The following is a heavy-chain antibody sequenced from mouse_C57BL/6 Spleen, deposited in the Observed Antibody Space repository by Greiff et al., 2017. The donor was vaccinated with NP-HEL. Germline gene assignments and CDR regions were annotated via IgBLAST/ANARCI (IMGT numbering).Heavy chain of an antibody. CDR3: ARSDDYDRFAY. Sequence: QVHVKQSGAELVRPGASVKLSCKASGYTFTDYYINWVKQRPGQGLEWIARIYPGSGNTYYNEKFKGKATLTAEKSSSTAYMQLSSLTSEDSAVYFCARSDDYDRFAYWGQGTLVTVSA. V-gene: IGHV1-76*01. CDR2: IYPGSGNT. J-gene: IGHJ3*01. D-gene: IGHD2-4*01. CDR1: GYTFTDYY.